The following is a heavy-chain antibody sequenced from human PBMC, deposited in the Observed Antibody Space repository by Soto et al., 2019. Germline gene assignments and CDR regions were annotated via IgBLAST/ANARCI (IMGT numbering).Heavy chain of an antibody. CDR1: GYTFTSYA. CDR3: ARDSSYGTYYYGMDV. CDR2: INANSGGT. D-gene: IGHD5-18*01. Sequence: GASVKVSCKASGYTFTSYAMHWVRQAPGQRLEWMGWINANSGGTKYSQKFQGRVTITRDTSISTAYMELSRLRSDDTAVYYCARDSSYGTYYYGMDVWGQGTTVTVSS. J-gene: IGHJ6*02. V-gene: IGHV1-2*02.